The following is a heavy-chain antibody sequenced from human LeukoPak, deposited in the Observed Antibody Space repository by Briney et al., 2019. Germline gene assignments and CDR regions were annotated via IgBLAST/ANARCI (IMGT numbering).Heavy chain of an antibody. CDR1: GFSFNTYG. J-gene: IGHJ4*02. D-gene: IGHD3-22*01. V-gene: IGHV3-33*01. CDR3: ARDSGDTRYYYDSSGYYPGYFDS. CDR2: IWYDGSSK. Sequence: GGSLRLSCAASGFSFNTYGMHWVRQAPGKGLEWVAIIWYDGSSKYSADSVKGRFTISRDNSKNTLYLQMNSLRAEDTAVYYCARDSGDTRYYYDSSGYYPGYFDSWGQGTPVTVSS.